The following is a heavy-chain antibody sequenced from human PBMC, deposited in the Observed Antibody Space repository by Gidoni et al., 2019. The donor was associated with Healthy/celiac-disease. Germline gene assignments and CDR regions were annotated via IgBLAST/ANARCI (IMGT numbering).Heavy chain of an antibody. CDR3: ARVRGYYDRGAFDI. J-gene: IGHJ3*02. Sequence: QVQLQQWGAGLLKPSATLSLTCAVYGGSFSGYYWSWIRQPPGKGLEWIGEINHSGSTNYNPSLKSRVTISVDTSKNQFSLKLSSVTAADTAVYYCARVRGYYDRGAFDIWGQGTMVTVSS. CDR1: GGSFSGYY. V-gene: IGHV4-34*01. D-gene: IGHD3-22*01. CDR2: INHSGST.